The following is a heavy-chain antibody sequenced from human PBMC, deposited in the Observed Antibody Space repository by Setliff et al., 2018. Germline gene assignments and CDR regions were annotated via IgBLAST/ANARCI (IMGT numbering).Heavy chain of an antibody. CDR3: ARGLNSVSWTFTY. CDR2: IHTTEST. J-gene: IGHJ4*02. Sequence: KPSETLSLTCTVSGDSIYNHFWSWVRQSPGTGLEWIGYIHTTESTNYNPSLKSRVTISIDTSKSQFSLNLNSVTAADAAMYYCARGLNSVSWTFTYWGQGTLVTVSS. CDR1: GDSIYNHF. V-gene: IGHV4-4*08. D-gene: IGHD2-15*01.